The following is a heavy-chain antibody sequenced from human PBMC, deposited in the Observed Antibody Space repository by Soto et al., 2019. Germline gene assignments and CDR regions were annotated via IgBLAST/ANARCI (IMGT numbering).Heavy chain of an antibody. CDR3: ARAFGVAAAGPFDY. CDR1: GGSISSGGYY. V-gene: IGHV4-31*03. CDR2: IYYSEST. J-gene: IGHJ4*02. D-gene: IGHD6-13*01. Sequence: QVQLQESGPGLVKPSQTLSLTCTVSGGSISSGGYYWSWIRQHPGKGLEWIGYIYYSESTYYNPSLESRVTISVATPKSQCSRKRSSVSAADTAVYYGARAFGVAAAGPFDYWGQGTLVTVSS.